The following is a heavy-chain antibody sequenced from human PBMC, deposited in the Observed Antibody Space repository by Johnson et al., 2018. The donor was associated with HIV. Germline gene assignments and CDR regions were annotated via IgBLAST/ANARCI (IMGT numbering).Heavy chain of an antibody. CDR2: LYSSGNT. CDR3: TRSKLQFLAPDAFDL. V-gene: IGHV3-66*01. J-gene: IGHJ3*01. D-gene: IGHD5-24*01. CDR1: GFTVSNNY. Sequence: VQLVESGGNVVRPGGSLRLSCAASGFTVSNNYMSWVRQPPGQGLEWVSTLYSSGNTYYADSVKGRFTISRDSSRNTLYLQIDTLKVEDTALYYCTRSKLQFLAPDAFDLWGQGTMVTVSS.